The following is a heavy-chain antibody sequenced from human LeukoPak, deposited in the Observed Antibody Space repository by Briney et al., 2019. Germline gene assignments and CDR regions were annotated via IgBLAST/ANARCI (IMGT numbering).Heavy chain of an antibody. CDR2: IIPIFGTA. CDR3: ARGPFHGDYPLDAAFDI. D-gene: IGHD4-17*01. CDR1: GGTFSSYA. Sequence: SVKVSCKASGGTFSSYAISWVRQAPGQGLEWMGGIIPIFGTANYAQKFQGRVTITTDESTSTAYMELSSLRSEDTAVYYCARGPFHGDYPLDAAFDIWGQGTMVTVSS. J-gene: IGHJ3*02. V-gene: IGHV1-69*05.